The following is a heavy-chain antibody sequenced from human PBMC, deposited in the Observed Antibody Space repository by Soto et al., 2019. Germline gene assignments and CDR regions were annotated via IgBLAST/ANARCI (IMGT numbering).Heavy chain of an antibody. V-gene: IGHV3-21*01. CDR3: AREEGIAATGRFDY. J-gene: IGHJ4*02. CDR1: GFTFSSYS. D-gene: IGHD6-13*01. Sequence: GGSLRLSCAASGFTFSSYSMNWVRQAPGKGLEWVSSISSSSSYIYYADSVKGRFTISRDNAKNSLYLQMNSLRAEDTAFYYCAREEGIAATGRFDYWGQGTLVTVSS. CDR2: ISSSSSYI.